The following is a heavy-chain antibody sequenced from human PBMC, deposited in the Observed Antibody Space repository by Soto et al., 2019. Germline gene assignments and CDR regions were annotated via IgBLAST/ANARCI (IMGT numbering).Heavy chain of an antibody. J-gene: IGHJ6*02. V-gene: IGHV3-48*02. D-gene: IGHD2-15*01. CDR1: GFTFRSYS. Sequence: GGSLRLSCAASGFTFRSYSMNWVRQAPGKGLEWVSYISSSNRTINYADSVKGRFIIPRDNAKNSLYLQMHSLRDEDTAVYYCAREGWPLLQTGMDVWGQGTTVTVSS. CDR2: ISSSNRTI. CDR3: AREGWPLLQTGMDV.